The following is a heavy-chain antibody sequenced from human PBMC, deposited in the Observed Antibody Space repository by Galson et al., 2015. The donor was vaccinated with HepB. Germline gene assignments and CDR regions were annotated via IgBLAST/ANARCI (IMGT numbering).Heavy chain of an antibody. CDR1: GFTFSSYG. CDR2: ISFDGSYK. CDR3: AKSGTTPEGDIVRVPAAPDV. V-gene: IGHV3-30*18. Sequence: SLRLSCAASGFTFSSYGMLWVRQAPGKGLEWVAVISFDGSYKSYADSVKGRFTISRDNSKNTLYLQMNSLRPEDTAVYYCAKSGTTPEGDIVRVPAAPDVWGQGTTVTVS. J-gene: IGHJ6*02. D-gene: IGHD2-2*01.